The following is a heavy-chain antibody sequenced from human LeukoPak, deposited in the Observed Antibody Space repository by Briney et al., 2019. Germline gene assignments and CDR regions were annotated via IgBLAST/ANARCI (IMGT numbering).Heavy chain of an antibody. Sequence: PSETLSLTCAVYGGSFSGYYWSWIRQPPGKGLEWIGEINHSGSTYYNPSLKSRVTISVDTSKNQFSLKLSSVTAADTAVYYCARLGSPYSSGWRRYFDYWGQGTLVTVSS. J-gene: IGHJ4*02. CDR1: GGSFSGYY. D-gene: IGHD6-19*01. V-gene: IGHV4-34*01. CDR3: ARLGSPYSSGWRRYFDY. CDR2: INHSGST.